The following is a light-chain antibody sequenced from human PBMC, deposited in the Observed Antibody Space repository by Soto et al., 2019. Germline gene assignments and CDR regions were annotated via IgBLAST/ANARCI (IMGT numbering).Light chain of an antibody. CDR3: QQYNSYST. Sequence: DIQMTQSPSTLSASLGDRVTITCRASQSISSWFAWYQQKPGKAPKLLIYDASSLESGVPSRLSGSGSGTEFTLTISSPQPDDFATYYCQQYNSYSTFGQGTRLEIK. CDR1: QSISSW. V-gene: IGKV1-5*01. CDR2: DAS. J-gene: IGKJ5*01.